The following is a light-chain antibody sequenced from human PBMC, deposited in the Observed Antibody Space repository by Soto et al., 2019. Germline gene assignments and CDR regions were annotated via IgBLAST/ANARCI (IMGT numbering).Light chain of an antibody. Sequence: MGLSQSPATVSVSPGEGVTRAGMASQNLHSFLNWYQQRPGQAPRPLIYDGSKRAAGVPDRISGDGSGTDYTLTISSLEPEDFTVYYCQQPTRWPMPFGQGTKVDIK. J-gene: IGKJ1*01. V-gene: IGKV3-11*01. CDR1: QNLHSF. CDR3: QQPTRWPMP. CDR2: DGS.